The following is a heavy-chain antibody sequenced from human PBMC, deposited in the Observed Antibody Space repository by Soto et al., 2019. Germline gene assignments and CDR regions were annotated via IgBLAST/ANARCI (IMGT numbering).Heavy chain of an antibody. CDR1: GGSISSGGYY. CDR2: IFYSGST. J-gene: IGHJ4*02. V-gene: IGHV4-31*03. CDR3: ARVPASQYYFDY. Sequence: QVRLQESGPGLVKPSQTLSLTCTVSGGSISSGGYYWSWIRQHPGKGLEWIGYIFYSGSTYYNPSLKSRVSISVDTSKNQLSLKLSSVTAADTAVYYCARVPASQYYFDYWGQGTLATVSS.